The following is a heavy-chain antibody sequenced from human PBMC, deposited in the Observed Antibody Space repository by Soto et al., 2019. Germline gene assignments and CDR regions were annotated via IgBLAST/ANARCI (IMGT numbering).Heavy chain of an antibody. CDR3: AGGMTTVTTLDY. CDR2: IYHSGST. J-gene: IGHJ4*02. D-gene: IGHD4-4*01. CDR1: GGSISSSNW. V-gene: IGHV4-4*02. Sequence: SETLSLTCAVSGGSISSSNWWSWVRHPPGKGLEWIGEIYHSGSTYYNPSLKSRVTISVDRSKIQFSLKLSSVTAADTAVYYCAGGMTTVTTLDYWGQGTQVTVS.